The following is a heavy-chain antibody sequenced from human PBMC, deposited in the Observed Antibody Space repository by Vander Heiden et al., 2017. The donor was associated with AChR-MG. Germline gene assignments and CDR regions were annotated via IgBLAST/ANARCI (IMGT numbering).Heavy chain of an antibody. J-gene: IGHJ6*02. Sequence: QVQLVQSGAAVKKPGASVKVSCKASGYTFTSYGISWVRQAPGHVVEWLVWISAYNGNTNYAQTLQGRVTMTEDTSTSTAYMELRSLRSDDTAGYYCARDGRNRGGYCSSTSCRAYGMDVWGQGTTVTVSS. D-gene: IGHD2-2*01. CDR2: ISAYNGNT. CDR1: GYTFTSYG. V-gene: IGHV1-18*01. CDR3: ARDGRNRGGYCSSTSCRAYGMDV.